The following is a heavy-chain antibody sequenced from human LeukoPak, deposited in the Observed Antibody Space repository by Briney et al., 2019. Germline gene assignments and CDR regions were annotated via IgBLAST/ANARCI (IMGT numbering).Heavy chain of an antibody. J-gene: IGHJ5*02. CDR1: GGSIRSYY. D-gene: IGHD2-15*01. V-gene: IGHV4-4*09. Sequence: SETLSLTCTVSGGSIRSYYWSWIRQPPGKGLEGIGYIYTSGSTNYNPSLKSRVTISLDTSRNQFSLKLSSVTAADTAVYYCARLGCSGGSCNFLNYNWFDPWGQVTLVTVAS. CDR2: IYTSGST. CDR3: ARLGCSGGSCNFLNYNWFDP.